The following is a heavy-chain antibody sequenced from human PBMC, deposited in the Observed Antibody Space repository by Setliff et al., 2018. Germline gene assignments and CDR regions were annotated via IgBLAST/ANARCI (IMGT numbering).Heavy chain of an antibody. Sequence: ASVKVSCKASANTFIAYYIHWVRQAPGQGLEWMGWINPNSAGTNYAQKFQGRVTMAWDASITTAYLDLSRLTSDDTASYYCSGVDVLTASPFWGLGTRVTVSS. D-gene: IGHD3-9*01. V-gene: IGHV1-2*02. CDR2: INPNSAGT. CDR3: SGVDVLTASPF. J-gene: IGHJ4*02. CDR1: ANTFIAYY.